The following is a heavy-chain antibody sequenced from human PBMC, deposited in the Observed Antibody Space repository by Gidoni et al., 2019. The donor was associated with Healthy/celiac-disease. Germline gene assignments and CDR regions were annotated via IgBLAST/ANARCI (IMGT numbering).Heavy chain of an antibody. CDR1: GGSISSSSYY. D-gene: IGHD3-10*01. Sequence: QLQLQESGPGLVKPSETLSLTCTVSGGSISSSSYYWGWIRQPPGKGLEWIGSIYYSGSTYYNPSLKSRVTISVDTSKNQFSLKLSSVTAADTAVYYCARVKAEYYFDYWGQGTLVTVSS. CDR2: IYYSGST. CDR3: ARVKAEYYFDY. J-gene: IGHJ4*02. V-gene: IGHV4-39*07.